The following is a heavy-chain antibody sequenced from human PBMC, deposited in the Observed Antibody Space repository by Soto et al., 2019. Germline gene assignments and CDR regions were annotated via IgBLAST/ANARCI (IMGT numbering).Heavy chain of an antibody. CDR3: ARGVYCSSTSCYWGMDV. V-gene: IGHV4-34*01. D-gene: IGHD2-2*01. J-gene: IGHJ6*02. CDR1: GGSSSGYY. CDR2: INHSGST. Sequence: PSETLSLTCAVYGGSSSGYYWSWIRQPPGKGLEWIGEINHSGSTNYNPSLKGRVTISVDTSKNQFSLKLSSVTAADTAVYYCARGVYCSSTSCYWGMDVWGQGTTVTVSS.